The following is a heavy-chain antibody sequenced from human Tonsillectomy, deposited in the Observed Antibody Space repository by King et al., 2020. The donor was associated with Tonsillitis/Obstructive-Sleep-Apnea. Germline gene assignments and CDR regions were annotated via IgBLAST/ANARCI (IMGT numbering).Heavy chain of an antibody. CDR3: AKALDSSSWGPID. Sequence: VQLVESGGGVVQPGGSLRLSCAASGFSFDEYAMHWVRQAPGKGLEWVSLISGDGDSTYYADSVKGRFTISRDNKKKSLSLQMNRLRTEDTALYYCAKALDSSSWGPIDWGQGTLVTVSS. V-gene: IGHV3-43*02. J-gene: IGHJ4*02. CDR1: GFSFDEYA. D-gene: IGHD6-13*01. CDR2: ISGDGDST.